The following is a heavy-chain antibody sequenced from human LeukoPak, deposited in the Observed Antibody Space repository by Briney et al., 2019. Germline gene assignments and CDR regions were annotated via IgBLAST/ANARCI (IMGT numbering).Heavy chain of an antibody. CDR3: ARDPPLLVPDQLDY. V-gene: IGHV4-4*07. CDR1: GGSISSYY. J-gene: IGHJ4*02. D-gene: IGHD2-8*02. Sequence: SETLSLTCTVSGGSISSYYWSWIRQPAGKGLEWIGRIYTSGSTNYNPSLKSRVTMSVDTSKNQFSLKLSSVTAADTAVYYCARDPPLLVPDQLDYWGQGTLVTVSS. CDR2: IYTSGST.